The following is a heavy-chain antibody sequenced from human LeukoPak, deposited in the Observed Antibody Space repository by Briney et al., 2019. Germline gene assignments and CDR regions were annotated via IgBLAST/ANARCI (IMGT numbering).Heavy chain of an antibody. CDR3: VRHGGSYFIY. D-gene: IGHD1-26*01. CDR1: GGSISGYY. CDR2: IHSSGST. J-gene: IGHJ4*02. Sequence: SETLSLTCTVSGGSISGYYWSWIRQPPGKALEWIGYIHSSGSTVYNPSLKSRVTIAVDTSKNQFSLKLSSVTAVDTAIYYCVRHGGSYFIYWGQGTLVTVSS. V-gene: IGHV4-59*08.